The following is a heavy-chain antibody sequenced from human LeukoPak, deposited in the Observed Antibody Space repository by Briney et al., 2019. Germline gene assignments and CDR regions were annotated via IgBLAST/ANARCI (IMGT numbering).Heavy chain of an antibody. CDR3: ARGPVVVVAATHYFDS. V-gene: IGHV4-39*07. Sequence: PSETLSLTCSVSGGSISGRSYYWGWIRQPPGKGLERIGSFYYTGITYFNPSLKGRVTVSVDTSRKHFSLKLTSVTAADTAVYYCARGPVVVVAATHYFDSWGQGTLVTVSS. J-gene: IGHJ4*02. CDR2: FYYTGIT. CDR1: GGSISGRSYY. D-gene: IGHD2-15*01.